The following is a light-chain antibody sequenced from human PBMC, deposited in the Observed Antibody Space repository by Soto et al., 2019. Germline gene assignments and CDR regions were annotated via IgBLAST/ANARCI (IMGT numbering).Light chain of an antibody. CDR1: QNINNY. Sequence: DIQMTQSPSSLSASVGDRVTITCQASQNINNYLNWYQQKPGRAPKLLIYGASTLQSGVPSRFSGSGSGTDFTLTINSLQPEDFATYYCQQTFATPLQVGNSFSHTFGQGTKVDI. CDR2: GAS. V-gene: IGKV1-39*01. CDR3: QQTFATPLQVGNSFSHT. J-gene: IGKJ2*01.